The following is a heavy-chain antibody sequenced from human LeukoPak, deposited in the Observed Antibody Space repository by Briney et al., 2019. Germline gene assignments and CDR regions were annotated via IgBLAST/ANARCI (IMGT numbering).Heavy chain of an antibody. CDR1: GFTFSSYA. J-gene: IGHJ2*01. D-gene: IGHD3-3*01. CDR2: ISGSGGST. CDR3: AKVGAVLRFLEWLSEYDWYFDL. V-gene: IGHV3-23*01. Sequence: GGSLRLSCAASGFTFSSYAMSWVRQAPGEGLEWVSAISGSGGSTYYADSVKGRFTISRDNSKNTLYLQMNSLRAEDTALYYCAKVGAVLRFLEWLSEYDWYFDLWGRGTLVTVSS.